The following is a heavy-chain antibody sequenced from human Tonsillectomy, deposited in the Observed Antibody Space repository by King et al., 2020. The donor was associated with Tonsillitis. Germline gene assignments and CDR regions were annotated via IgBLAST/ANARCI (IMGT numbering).Heavy chain of an antibody. Sequence: VQLVESGGGLVQPGGSLRLSCAASGFNFSSYAISWVRHAPGQGLEVVTGISGTAGSTYYADSVEGRFTISIDNSKNTRERQMNSLRAEDTAVYYCAKDTPPQWELFSVHNAFDIWGQGTMVTVSS. V-gene: IGHV3-23*04. CDR2: ISGTAGST. D-gene: IGHD1-26*01. CDR1: GFNFSSYA. CDR3: AKDTPPQWELFSVHNAFDI. J-gene: IGHJ3*02.